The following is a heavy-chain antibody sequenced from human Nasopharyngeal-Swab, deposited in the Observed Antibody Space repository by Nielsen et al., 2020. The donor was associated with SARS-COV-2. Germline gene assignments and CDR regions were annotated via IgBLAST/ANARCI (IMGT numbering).Heavy chain of an antibody. CDR1: EFNFSDYV. V-gene: IGHV3-21*01. J-gene: IGHJ4*02. D-gene: IGHD3-22*01. CDR2: ISSTNNFI. Sequence: GESLKISCSVSEFNFSDYVMNWVRQAPGKGLEWVSSISSTNNFIFYADSVKGRFTISRDNTKNSLYLEMNTLRVADTAVYYCARGFRRGSYYDNIGADSWGQGTLVTVPS. CDR3: ARGFRRGSYYDNIGADS.